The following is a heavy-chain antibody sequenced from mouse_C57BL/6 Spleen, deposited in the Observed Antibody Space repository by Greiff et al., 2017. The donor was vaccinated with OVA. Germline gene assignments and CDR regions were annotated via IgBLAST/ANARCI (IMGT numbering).Heavy chain of an antibody. D-gene: IGHD1-1*01. CDR1: GFTIKNTY. CDR3: ARGLLRSPWYFDV. V-gene: IGHV14-3*01. Sequence: EVQLQQSVAELVRPGASVKLSCTASGFTIKNTYMHWVKQRPEQGLEWIGRIDPANGNPKYAPKFQGKATITADTSSNTAYLQLSSLTSEDTAIYYCARGLLRSPWYFDVWGTGTTVTVSS. J-gene: IGHJ1*03. CDR2: IDPANGNP.